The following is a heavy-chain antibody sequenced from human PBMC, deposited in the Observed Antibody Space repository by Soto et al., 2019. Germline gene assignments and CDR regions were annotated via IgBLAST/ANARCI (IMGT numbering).Heavy chain of an antibody. D-gene: IGHD6-13*01. J-gene: IGHJ4*02. Sequence: QVQLVESGGGVVQPGRSLRLSCAASGFTFSSYAMHWVRKAPGKGLEWVAVISYDGSNKYYADSVKGRFTISRDNSKNTLYLQMNSLRAEDTAVYYCARGRIAAAGRFDYWGQGTLVTVSS. CDR1: GFTFSSYA. CDR2: ISYDGSNK. CDR3: ARGRIAAAGRFDY. V-gene: IGHV3-30-3*01.